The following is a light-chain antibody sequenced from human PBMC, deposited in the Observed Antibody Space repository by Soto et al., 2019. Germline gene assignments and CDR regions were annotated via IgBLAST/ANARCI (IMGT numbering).Light chain of an antibody. V-gene: IGKV3-15*01. J-gene: IGKJ1*01. CDR3: QQYNHWWT. Sequence: ELVMTQSPATLYVSPGERATLSCRASQSVSTNLVWYQQKPCQAPRLLIYGASTRATGVPGRFSGTGSGTEFTLTISSLKSEDSAVYYCQQYNHWWTFGQGTKVEI. CDR2: GAS. CDR1: QSVSTN.